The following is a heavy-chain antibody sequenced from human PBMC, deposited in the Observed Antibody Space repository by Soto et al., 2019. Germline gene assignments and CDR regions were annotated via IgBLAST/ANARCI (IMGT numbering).Heavy chain of an antibody. CDR3: EIDVGSGEGSVV. CDR2: IIPLFGTT. D-gene: IGHD3-10*01. CDR1: GGTFSNYV. Sequence: QVQLVQSGTEVKKPGSSAKVSCKASGGTFSNYVISWVRQAPGQGLEWMGGIIPLFGTTDYAKKFQGRIAITADESTTTVYMDLSSLRFEDTAVYFCEIDVGSGEGSVVWGQGTTVIVSS. J-gene: IGHJ6*02. V-gene: IGHV1-69*01.